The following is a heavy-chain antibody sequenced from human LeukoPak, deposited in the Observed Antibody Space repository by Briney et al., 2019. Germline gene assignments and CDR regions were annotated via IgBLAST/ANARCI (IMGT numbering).Heavy chain of an antibody. CDR2: ISGDGSTT. Sequence: GGSLRLSCAASGFTFDNYVIHWVRQAPGKSLEWVSLISGDGSTTAYADSVKGRFTISRDSAKNTLYLQMNSLRAEDTAVYYCARGRAGNYYNHNDYWGQGTLVTVSS. J-gene: IGHJ4*01. V-gene: IGHV3-74*01. CDR3: ARGRAGNYYNHNDY. CDR1: GFTFDNYV. D-gene: IGHD3-10*01.